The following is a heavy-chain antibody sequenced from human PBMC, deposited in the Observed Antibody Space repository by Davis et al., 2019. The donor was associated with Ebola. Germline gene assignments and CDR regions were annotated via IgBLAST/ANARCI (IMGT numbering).Heavy chain of an antibody. CDR2: TYYSSKWYN. V-gene: IGHV6-1*01. D-gene: IGHD7-27*01. Sequence: HPQTPSLTPAISVDSLSSGRWYSTRQSPPRGLAWLGRTYYSSKWYNDYAVSVKSRITINPDTSNNQFSLQLDSVTPEDTAVYYCASFIWGSRGVDYWGQGTLVTVSS. CDR3: ASFIWGSRGVDY. CDR1: VDSLSSGR. J-gene: IGHJ4*02.